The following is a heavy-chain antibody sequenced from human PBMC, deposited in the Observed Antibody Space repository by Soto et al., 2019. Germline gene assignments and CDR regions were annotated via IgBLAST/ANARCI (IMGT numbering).Heavy chain of an antibody. J-gene: IGHJ5*02. V-gene: IGHV4-59*01. D-gene: IGHD2-2*02. Sequence: SETLSLTCIVSGGSISNYYWSWIRQPPGKGLEWIGYIYYSGRTNYNPSLKSRVTISVDTSKNQFSLKLSSVTAADTAVYYCARGYCSSTICYIWDNWFDPWGQGTLVTVSS. CDR1: GGSISNYY. CDR2: IYYSGRT. CDR3: ARGYCSSTICYIWDNWFDP.